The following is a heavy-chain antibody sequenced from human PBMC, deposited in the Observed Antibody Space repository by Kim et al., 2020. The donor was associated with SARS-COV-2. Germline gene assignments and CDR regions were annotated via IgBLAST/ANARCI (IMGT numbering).Heavy chain of an antibody. CDR1: KFIVSKNY. D-gene: IGHD3-16*01. Sequence: GGSLRLSCAASKFIVSKNYMTWVRPAPGKGLECVAVIYSDGSTSYADSVKGRFTISRHNSKNTLYLQRNSLRPEDTAVYYSARGLMGLDVWGQGTTVTVSS. CDR2: IYSDGST. CDR3: ARGLMGLDV. J-gene: IGHJ6*02. V-gene: IGHV3-53*04.